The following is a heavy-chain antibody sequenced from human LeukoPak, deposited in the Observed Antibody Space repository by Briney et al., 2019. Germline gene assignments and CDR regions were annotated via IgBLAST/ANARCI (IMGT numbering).Heavy chain of an antibody. CDR3: ARSKWEPLWWFDP. Sequence: ASVKVSCKASGYTFTGYYMHWVRQAPGQGLEWMGGFDPEDGETIYAQKFQGRVTMTEDTSTDTAYMELSRLRSDDTAVYYCARSKWEPLWWFDPWGQGTLVTVSS. J-gene: IGHJ5*02. D-gene: IGHD1-26*01. CDR2: FDPEDGET. CDR1: GYTFTGYY. V-gene: IGHV1-24*01.